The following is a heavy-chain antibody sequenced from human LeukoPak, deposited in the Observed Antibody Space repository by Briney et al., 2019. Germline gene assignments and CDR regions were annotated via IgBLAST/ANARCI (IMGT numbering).Heavy chain of an antibody. CDR3: AKGWKHLLF. Sequence: QTGGSLRLSCAASGFTFSTYSMTWVRQAPGKGLEWVSAISSGGVSTYYADSVKGRFTISRDNSKNTVYLQMDSLRAEDTAAYYCAKGWKHLLFWGQGTQVTVSS. CDR1: GFTFSTYS. J-gene: IGHJ4*02. CDR2: ISSGGVST. V-gene: IGHV3-23*01. D-gene: IGHD5-18*01.